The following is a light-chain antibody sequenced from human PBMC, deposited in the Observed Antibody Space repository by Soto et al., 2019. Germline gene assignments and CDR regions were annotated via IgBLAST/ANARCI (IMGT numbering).Light chain of an antibody. J-gene: IGLJ1*01. CDR3: SSHTSGDTRV. CDR1: SRDVGGYDY. CDR2: EVT. V-gene: IGLV2-14*01. Sequence: QSALTQPASVSGSPGQSIAISCTGTSRDVGGYDYVSWYQQHPDKAPKLIIYEVTKRPSGVSNRFSGSKSGNTASLTISGLQPDDEADYYCSSHTSGDTRVFGSGTKLTVL.